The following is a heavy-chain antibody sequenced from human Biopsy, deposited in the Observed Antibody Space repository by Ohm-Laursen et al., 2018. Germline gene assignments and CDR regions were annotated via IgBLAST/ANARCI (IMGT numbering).Heavy chain of an antibody. V-gene: IGHV1-69*04. CDR1: GDTFTTSA. CDR3: ASGDIGGIGLDV. Sequence: SVKVSCKASGDTFTTSAISWVRQVPGQGLDWMGRIIPILGTVDSGQNFQGRVTIRADTSTTFLELTSLRYDDTAVFYCASGDIGGIGLDVWGLGTTVTVSS. D-gene: IGHD3-10*01. CDR2: IIPILGTV. J-gene: IGHJ6*02.